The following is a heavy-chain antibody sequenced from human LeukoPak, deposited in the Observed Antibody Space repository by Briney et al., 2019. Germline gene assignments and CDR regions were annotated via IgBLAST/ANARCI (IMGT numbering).Heavy chain of an antibody. CDR1: GYNFNSDW. Sequence: GESLKISCKGSGYNFNSDWIGWVRQMPGKGLESMGVIYPGDSDTRYSPSFKGQVTISADKSISTAYLQWSSLKASDTAMYYCVRHRGGSGWSFDYWGQGTLVTVSS. J-gene: IGHJ4*02. CDR3: VRHRGGSGWSFDY. CDR2: IYPGDSDT. V-gene: IGHV5-51*01. D-gene: IGHD6-19*01.